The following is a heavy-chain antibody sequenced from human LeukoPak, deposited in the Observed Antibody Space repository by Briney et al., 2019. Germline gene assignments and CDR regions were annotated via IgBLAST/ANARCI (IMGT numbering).Heavy chain of an antibody. CDR1: RFIFRNYG. CDR3: ARDSGRAQGWFGP. Sequence: PGGSLRLSCAASRFIFRNYGMHWVRQAPGKGLEYVSSINSNGDNTYYADSVSGRFTISRDNSKNMLYLQMGSLTTEDTAVFYCARDSGRAQGWFGPWGQGTLVTVSS. V-gene: IGHV3-64*02. J-gene: IGHJ5*02. CDR2: INSNGDNT. D-gene: IGHD5-12*01.